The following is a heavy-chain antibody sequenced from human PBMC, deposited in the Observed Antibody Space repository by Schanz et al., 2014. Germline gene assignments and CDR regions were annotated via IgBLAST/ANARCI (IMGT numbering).Heavy chain of an antibody. Sequence: QVRLVQSGAELKMPGATVKVSCETSGYTFTNYGVSWVRQAPGQGLEWVAWISPYNGNTAYAQNLKGRVRMTTDTSTATAYMELRSLTSDDTAVYYCARDRVYRFLKGENRFYFDYWGQRTLVIVSS. J-gene: IGHJ4*02. D-gene: IGHD3-3*01. CDR1: GYTFTNYG. CDR3: ARDRVYRFLKGENRFYFDY. V-gene: IGHV1-18*01. CDR2: ISPYNGNT.